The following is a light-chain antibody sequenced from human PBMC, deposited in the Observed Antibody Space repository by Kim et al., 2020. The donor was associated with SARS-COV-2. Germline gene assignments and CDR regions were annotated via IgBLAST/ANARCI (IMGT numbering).Light chain of an antibody. CDR1: SNNVGNQG. J-gene: IGLJ3*02. CDR2: GNG. V-gene: IGLV10-54*01. Sequence: QNATLTCTGNSNNVGNQGAAWLQQHRGHPPKIVFYGNGKRPSGTSERFSASRSGNTASLTITGLQPEDEADYYCSAWETSLDVWVFGGGTQLTVL. CDR3: SAWETSLDVWV.